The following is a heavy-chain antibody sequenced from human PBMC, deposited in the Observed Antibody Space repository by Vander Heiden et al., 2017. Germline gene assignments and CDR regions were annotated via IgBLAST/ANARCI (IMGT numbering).Heavy chain of an antibody. CDR1: GGSISSGGYY. J-gene: IGHJ3*02. Sequence: QVQLQESGPGLVKPSQPLSLTCTVSGGSISSGGYYWSWIRQHPGKGLEWIGYIYYSGSTYYNPSLKSRVTISVDTSKNQFSLKLSSVTAADTAVYYCARDGLASSSVVFDIWGQGTMVTVSS. V-gene: IGHV4-31*03. CDR2: IYYSGST. D-gene: IGHD6-6*01. CDR3: ARDGLASSSVVFDI.